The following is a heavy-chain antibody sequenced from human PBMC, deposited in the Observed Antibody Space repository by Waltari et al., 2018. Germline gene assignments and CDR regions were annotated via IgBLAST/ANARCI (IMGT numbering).Heavy chain of an antibody. CDR2: IYYSGST. CDR3: ARGSGSLQLDY. Sequence: QVQLQESGPGLVKPSETLSLTCTVSGGSISSDYWRWIRQPPGKGLEWIGYIYYSGSTNYNPSLKSRVTISVDTSKNQFSLKLSSVTAADTAVYYCARGSGSLQLDYWGQGTLVTVSS. D-gene: IGHD1-1*01. CDR1: GGSISSDY. V-gene: IGHV4-59*01. J-gene: IGHJ4*02.